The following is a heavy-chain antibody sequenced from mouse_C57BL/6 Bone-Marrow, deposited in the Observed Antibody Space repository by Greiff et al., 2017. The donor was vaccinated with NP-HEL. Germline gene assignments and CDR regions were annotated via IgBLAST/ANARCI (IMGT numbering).Heavy chain of an antibody. Sequence: QVQLKESGPELVKPGASVKISCKASGYTFTDYYINWVKQRPGQGLEWIGWIFPGSGSTYYNEKFKGKATLTVDKSSSTAYMLLRSLTSEDSAVYFCAREAIYDGFFWGQGTTLTVSS. V-gene: IGHV1-75*01. CDR2: IFPGSGST. D-gene: IGHD2-3*01. CDR3: AREAIYDGFF. J-gene: IGHJ2*01. CDR1: GYTFTDYY.